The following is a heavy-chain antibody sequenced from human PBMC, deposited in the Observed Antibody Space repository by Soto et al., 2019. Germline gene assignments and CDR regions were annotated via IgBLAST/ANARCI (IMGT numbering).Heavy chain of an antibody. J-gene: IGHJ5*02. CDR3: AGGLDRGWFDP. V-gene: IGHV4-59*01. D-gene: IGHD3-10*01. CDR2: IYYSGST. Sequence: QVQLQESGPGLVKPSETLSLTCTVSGGSISSYYWSWIRQPPGKGLEWIGYIYYSGSTNYNPSLKSRVTIAVDTSNNPFSLKPSSVTAADTAVYYWAGGLDRGWFDPWGQGPLVTVSS. CDR1: GGSISSYY.